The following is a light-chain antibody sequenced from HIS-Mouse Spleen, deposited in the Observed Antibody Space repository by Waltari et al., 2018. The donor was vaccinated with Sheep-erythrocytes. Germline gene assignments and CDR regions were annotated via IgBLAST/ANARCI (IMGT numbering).Light chain of an antibody. Sequence: SYELTQPPSVSVSPGQTASITCSGDKLGDKYACWYQQKPRQSPVLVIYQDIKRPSGIPERFSGSNSGNTATLTISGTQAMDEADYYCQAWDSSTAVFGGGTKLTVL. CDR3: QAWDSSTAV. CDR1: KLGDKY. J-gene: IGLJ3*02. V-gene: IGLV3-1*01. CDR2: QDI.